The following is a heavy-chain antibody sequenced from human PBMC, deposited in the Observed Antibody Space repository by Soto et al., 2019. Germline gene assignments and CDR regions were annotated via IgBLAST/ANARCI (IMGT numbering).Heavy chain of an antibody. CDR1: GDSIGRFY. V-gene: IGHV4-4*07. CDR3: ARDVIAPPNYFDP. CDR2: VYSTGGT. J-gene: IGHJ5*02. Sequence: SETLSLTCNVSGDSIGRFYWSWIRQSAEKGLEWIGRVYSTGGTAYNPALKGRVTISLDRSNNHVSLEMNSVTAADTAVYFCARDVIAPPNYFDPWGQGTLVTVSS. D-gene: IGHD4-4*01.